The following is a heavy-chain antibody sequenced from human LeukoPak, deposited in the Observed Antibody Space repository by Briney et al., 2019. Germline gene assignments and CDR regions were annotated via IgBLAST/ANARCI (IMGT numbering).Heavy chain of an antibody. CDR2: ISYDGSNK. CDR3: ARVDGYSYGRYFDY. CDR1: GFTFSSYA. V-gene: IGHV3-30*04. Sequence: GGSLRLSCAASGFTFSSYAMHWVRQAPGKGLEWVAVISYDGSNKYYADSVKGRFTISRDNSKNTLYLQMNSLRAEDTAVYYCARVDGYSYGRYFDYWGQGTLVTVSS. J-gene: IGHJ4*02. D-gene: IGHD5-18*01.